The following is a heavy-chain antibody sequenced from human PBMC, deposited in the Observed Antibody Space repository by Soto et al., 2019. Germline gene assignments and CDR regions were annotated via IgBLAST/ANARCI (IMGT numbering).Heavy chain of an antibody. CDR3: ARESYGDYYFDY. CDR1: GYTFTSYG. D-gene: IGHD4-17*01. J-gene: IGHJ4*02. Sequence: ASVKVSCKASGYTFTSYGISWVRRAPGQGLEWMGWISAYNGNTNYAQKLQGRVTMTTDTSTSTAYMELRSLRSDDTAVYYCARESYGDYYFDYWGQGTLLTVSS. V-gene: IGHV1-18*01. CDR2: ISAYNGNT.